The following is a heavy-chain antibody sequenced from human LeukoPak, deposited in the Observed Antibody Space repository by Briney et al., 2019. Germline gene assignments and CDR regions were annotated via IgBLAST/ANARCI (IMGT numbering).Heavy chain of an antibody. D-gene: IGHD1-14*01. Sequence: GGSLRLSCAVSRFTFSTYAMSWVRQAPGQGLEWVSAISANGADKYYADSVKGRFTISRDNSKNTLFLQMTSLRVEDTAVYYCTNYRKPQGLDYWGQGTLVTVSS. CDR3: TNYRKPQGLDY. J-gene: IGHJ4*02. CDR1: RFTFSTYA. CDR2: ISANGADK. V-gene: IGHV3-23*01.